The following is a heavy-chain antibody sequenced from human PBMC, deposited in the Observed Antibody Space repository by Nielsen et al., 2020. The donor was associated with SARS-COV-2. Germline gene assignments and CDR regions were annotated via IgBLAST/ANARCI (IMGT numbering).Heavy chain of an antibody. D-gene: IGHD6-13*01. CDR2: ISYDGSNK. V-gene: IGHV3-30*18. CDR1: GYTFSSYG. CDR3: AKGRSSNHTYYFDY. Sequence: SCKASGYTFSSYGMHWVRQAPGKGLEWVAVISYDGSNKYYADSVKGRFTISRDNSKNTLYLQMNSLRAEDTAVYYCAKGRSSNHTYYFDYWGQGTLVTVS. J-gene: IGHJ4*02.